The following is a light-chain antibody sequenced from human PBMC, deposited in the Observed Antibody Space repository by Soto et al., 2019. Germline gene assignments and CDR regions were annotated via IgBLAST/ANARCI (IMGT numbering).Light chain of an antibody. Sequence: ALTQPPSASGSPGQSVTISCTGTKNDIGVYDFVSWYQHHPGKAPRLIIYEVVQRPSGVPDRFSGSKSGNTASLTVSGLQAADEADYFCKSYAGSNTYVFGSGTKVP. J-gene: IGLJ1*01. V-gene: IGLV2-8*01. CDR1: KNDIGVYDF. CDR2: EVV. CDR3: KSYAGSNTYV.